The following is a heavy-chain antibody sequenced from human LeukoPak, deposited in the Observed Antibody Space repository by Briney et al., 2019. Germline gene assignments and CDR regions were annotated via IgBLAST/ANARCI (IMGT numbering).Heavy chain of an antibody. Sequence: SVKVSCKASGYTFTSYDINWVRQAPGQGLEWMGGIIPIFGTANYAQKFQGRVTITADESTSTAYMELSSLRSEDTAVYYCARLVVVVAARYYYYGMDVWGQGTTVTVSS. J-gene: IGHJ6*02. CDR1: GYTFTSYD. V-gene: IGHV1-69*13. D-gene: IGHD2-15*01. CDR3: ARLVVVVAARYYYYGMDV. CDR2: IIPIFGTA.